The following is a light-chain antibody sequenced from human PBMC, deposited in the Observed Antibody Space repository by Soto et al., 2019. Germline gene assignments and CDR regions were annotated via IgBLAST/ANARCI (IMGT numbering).Light chain of an antibody. V-gene: IGKV3D-15*01. J-gene: IGKJ2*01. Sequence: EIVMTQSPATLSVSTGERATLSCRASQNINYNLAWYQQKPGQPPRLIINGASTRATGIPARFSGSGSGTEFTLTISSLQSEDFAVYYCQQYIDRPYTVGQGTQLEIK. CDR3: QQYIDRPYT. CDR1: QNINYN. CDR2: GAS.